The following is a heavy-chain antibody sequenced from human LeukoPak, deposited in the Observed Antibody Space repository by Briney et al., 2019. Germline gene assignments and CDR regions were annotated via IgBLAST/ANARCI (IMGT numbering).Heavy chain of an antibody. V-gene: IGHV5-51*01. CDR3: ARHLRSFDWLSGIGPFDY. CDR2: IYPGDSDT. D-gene: IGHD3-9*01. CDR1: GYSFTSYW. Sequence: GESLKISCKGSGYSFTSYWIGWVRQMPGKGLEWMGIIYPGDSDTRYSPSFQGQVTISADKSISTAYLQWSSLKASDTAMYYCARHLRSFDWLSGIGPFDYWGQGTLVTVSS. J-gene: IGHJ4*02.